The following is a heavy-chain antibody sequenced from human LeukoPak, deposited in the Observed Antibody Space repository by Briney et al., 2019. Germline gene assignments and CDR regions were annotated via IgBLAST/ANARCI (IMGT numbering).Heavy chain of an antibody. CDR1: GFTFSSYG. V-gene: IGHV3-30*18. D-gene: IGHD3-10*01. CDR3: AKGFPIARVRGVYFDY. J-gene: IGHJ4*02. CDR2: ISYDGSNK. Sequence: GGSLRLSCAASGFTFSSYGMHWVRQAPGKGLEWVAVISYDGSNKYYADSVKGRFTISGDNSKNTLYLQMNSLRAEDTAVYYCAKGFPIARVRGVYFDYWGQGTLVTVSS.